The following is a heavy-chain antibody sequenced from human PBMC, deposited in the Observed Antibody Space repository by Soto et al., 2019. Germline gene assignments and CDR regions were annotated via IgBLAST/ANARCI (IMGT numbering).Heavy chain of an antibody. CDR2: IYYSGGT. J-gene: IGHJ5*02. Sequence: PSETLSLTCTVSGGSISSYYWSWIRQPPGKGLEWIGYIYYSGGTNYNPSLKSRVTISVDTSKNQFSLKLSSVTAADTAVYYCAREKDCTNGVCHVNWFDPWGQGTLVTVSS. V-gene: IGHV4-59*01. CDR3: AREKDCTNGVCHVNWFDP. CDR1: GGSISSYY. D-gene: IGHD2-8*01.